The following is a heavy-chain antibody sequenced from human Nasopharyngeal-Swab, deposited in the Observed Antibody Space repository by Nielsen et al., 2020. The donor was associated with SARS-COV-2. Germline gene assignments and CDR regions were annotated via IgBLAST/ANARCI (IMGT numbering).Heavy chain of an antibody. D-gene: IGHD5-24*01. V-gene: IGHV1-2*06. CDR2: IGTNSGGT. CDR3: ARDSPASRGDY. Sequence: ASVKVSCKASGYTFTAFSIHWVRQSPGQGLEWVGRIGTNSGGTLYAQRFRGRVTMTRDTSVAPAYMELSDLRSDDTAVYYCARDSPASRGDYWGQGTLVTVSS. J-gene: IGHJ4*02. CDR1: GYTFTAFS.